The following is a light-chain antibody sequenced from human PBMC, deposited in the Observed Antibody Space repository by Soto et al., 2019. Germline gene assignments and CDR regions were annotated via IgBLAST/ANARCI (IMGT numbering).Light chain of an antibody. J-gene: IGKJ1*01. V-gene: IGKV3-20*01. CDR3: QQYSASPRT. CDR2: SAS. CDR1: RTVDGNY. Sequence: EVVLTQSPGTLSLSPGERATLSCRASRTVDGNYLAWYHQKPGQPPRLLIHSASTRAPGIPDRFSASGAGTDFTLTISRLEPGDSAVYYCQQYSASPRTFGPGTKVEIQ.